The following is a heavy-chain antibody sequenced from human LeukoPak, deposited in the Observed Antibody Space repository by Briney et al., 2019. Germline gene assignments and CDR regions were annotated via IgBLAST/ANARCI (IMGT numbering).Heavy chain of an antibody. D-gene: IGHD1-26*01. CDR3: ARDLRSGNYYGAAFYP. V-gene: IGHV3-30-3*01. CDR1: GFTFTNYA. J-gene: IGHJ5*02. CDR2: ISYHGNKE. Sequence: PGRSLRLSCAASGFTFTNYALNWVRQAPGKGLEWVAIISYHGNKEYYADSVKGRFTISRDDSKNTLYLHMNSLRAEDTAMYYCARDLRSGNYYGAAFYPWGQGTLVTVSS.